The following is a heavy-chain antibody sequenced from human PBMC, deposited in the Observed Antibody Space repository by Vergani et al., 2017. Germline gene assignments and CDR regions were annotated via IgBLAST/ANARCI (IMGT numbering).Heavy chain of an antibody. J-gene: IGHJ4*02. CDR1: GGSFSGYY. CDR2: INHSGST. CDR3: ARGSTNIVVVPAARFDY. D-gene: IGHD2-2*01. Sequence: QVQLQQWGAGLLKPSETLSLTCAVYGGSFSGYYWSWIRQPPGKGLEWIGEINHSGSTNYNPSLTSRVTISVDTSKNQFSLKLSSVTAADTAVYYCARGSTNIVVVPAARFDYWGQGTLVTVSS. V-gene: IGHV4-34*01.